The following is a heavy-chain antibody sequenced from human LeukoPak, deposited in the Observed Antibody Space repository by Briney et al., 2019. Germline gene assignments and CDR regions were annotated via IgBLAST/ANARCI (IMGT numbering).Heavy chain of an antibody. CDR2: IRSDGSEE. CDR3: VKNEKIAVQSVYYYYMGV. Sequence: GGSLRLSCAASGFTFSSYGMHWVRQAPGKGLEWVAFIRSDGSEEDYADSVKGRLTISRDNSKNTLSLQMNGLRPEDTAVYFCVKNEKIAVQSVYYYYMGVWGRGAPVTVSS. J-gene: IGHJ6*03. CDR1: GFTFSSYG. V-gene: IGHV3-30*02. D-gene: IGHD6-19*01.